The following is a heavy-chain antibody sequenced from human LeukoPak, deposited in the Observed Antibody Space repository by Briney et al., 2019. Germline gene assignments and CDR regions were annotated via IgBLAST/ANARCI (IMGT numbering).Heavy chain of an antibody. CDR1: GYTYTTYG. Sequence: ASVKVSCKASGYTYTTYGISWVRQAPGQGLEWMGWISAYSGETNYPQKLQGRVTMTSDSSTRTAYMELRSLRSDDTAVYYCARDRGIAAADSFDPWGQGTLVTVSS. CDR3: ARDRGIAAADSFDP. J-gene: IGHJ5*02. D-gene: IGHD6-13*01. V-gene: IGHV1-18*01. CDR2: ISAYSGET.